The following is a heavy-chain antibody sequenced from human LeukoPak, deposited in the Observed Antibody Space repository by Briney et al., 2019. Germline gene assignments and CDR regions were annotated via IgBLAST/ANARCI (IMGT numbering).Heavy chain of an antibody. V-gene: IGHV1-18*01. D-gene: IGHD3-10*01. CDR3: ASVVPFGESLDP. CDR2: ISAYNGNT. Sequence: ASVKVSCKASGYTFTSYGISWVRRAPGQGLEWMGWISAYNGNTNYAQKLQGRVTMTTDTSTSTAYMELRSLRSDDTAVYYCASVVPFGESLDPWGQGTLVTVSS. CDR1: GYTFTSYG. J-gene: IGHJ5*02.